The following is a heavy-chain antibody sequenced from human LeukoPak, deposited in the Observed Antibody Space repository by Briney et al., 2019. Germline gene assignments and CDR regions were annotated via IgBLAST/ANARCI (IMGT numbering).Heavy chain of an antibody. J-gene: IGHJ6*02. Sequence: ASVKVSCKASGYTFTSYGISWVRQAPGQGLEWMGWISAYNGNTNYAQKFQGRVTMTRNTSISTAYMELSSLRSEDTAVYYCARTKRDFWSGYYTGYYYYGMDVWGQGTTVTVSS. CDR2: ISAYNGNT. CDR3: ARTKRDFWSGYYTGYYYYGMDV. CDR1: GYTFTSYG. V-gene: IGHV1-18*01. D-gene: IGHD3-3*01.